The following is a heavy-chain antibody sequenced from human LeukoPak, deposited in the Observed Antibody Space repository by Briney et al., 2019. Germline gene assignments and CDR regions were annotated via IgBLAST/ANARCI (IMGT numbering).Heavy chain of an antibody. CDR3: ARDSSIIAVAQASWFDP. V-gene: IGHV1-18*01. CDR2: ISAYNGNT. Sequence: ASVKVSCKASGYTFTSYGISWVRQAPGQGLEWMGWISAYNGNTKYAQKLQGRVTMTTDTSTRTAYMELRSLRSDDTAVYYCARDSSIIAVAQASWFDPWGQGTLVTVSS. D-gene: IGHD6-19*01. CDR1: GYTFTSYG. J-gene: IGHJ5*02.